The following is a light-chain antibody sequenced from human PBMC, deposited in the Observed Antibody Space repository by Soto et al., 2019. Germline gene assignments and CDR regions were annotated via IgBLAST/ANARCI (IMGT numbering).Light chain of an antibody. J-gene: IGKJ1*01. CDR2: DAS. V-gene: IGKV1-5*01. Sequence: DIHMTQSPSTLSASLGDRVTITCRASESISSWLAWYRQKPGKAPKLLIYDASSLESGVPSRFSGSGSGTEFTLTISSLQPDDFATYYCQQYNSYSTFGQGTKVDIK. CDR3: QQYNSYST. CDR1: ESISSW.